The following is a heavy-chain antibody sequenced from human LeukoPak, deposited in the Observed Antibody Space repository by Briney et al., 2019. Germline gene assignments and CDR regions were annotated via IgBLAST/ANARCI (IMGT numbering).Heavy chain of an antibody. CDR3: AKQYSSLYYFDY. J-gene: IGHJ4*02. CDR2: ISGSGGST. V-gene: IGHV3-23*01. CDR1: GFTFGDYT. D-gene: IGHD6-6*01. Sequence: GGSLRLSCTTSGFTFGDYTISWVRQAPGKGLEWVSAISGSGGSTYYADSVKGRFTISRDNSKNTLYLQMNSLRAEDTAVYYCAKQYSSLYYFDYWGQGTLVTVSS.